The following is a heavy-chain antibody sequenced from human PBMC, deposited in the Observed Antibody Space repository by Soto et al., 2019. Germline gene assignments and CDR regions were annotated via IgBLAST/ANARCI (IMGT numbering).Heavy chain of an antibody. V-gene: IGHV3-9*01. CDR1: GFTFDEYA. Sequence: DVQLVESGGGLVQPGRSLRLSCAASGFTFDEYAMHWVRQAPGKGLEWVSGISWNSGSIGYADSVKGRFTISRDNAKNSLYLQMNSLRAEDTVLYYCAKDMTGAGCSSGWYQAFDIWGQGTMVTVSS. J-gene: IGHJ3*02. CDR3: AKDMTGAGCSSGWYQAFDI. CDR2: ISWNSGSI. D-gene: IGHD6-19*01.